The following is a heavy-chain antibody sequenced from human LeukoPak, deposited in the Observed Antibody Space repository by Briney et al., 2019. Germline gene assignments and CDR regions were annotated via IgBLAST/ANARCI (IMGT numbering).Heavy chain of an antibody. Sequence: PSETLSLTCTVSGYSISSGYYWGWIRQPPGKGLEWIGSLYYSGSTYYNPSLKSRVTISVDTSKKQFSLKLRSVTAADTAVYYCARLKSRLAAIDIWGQGTMVTVSS. J-gene: IGHJ3*02. D-gene: IGHD3-9*01. CDR1: GYSISSGYY. CDR3: ARLKSRLAAIDI. CDR2: LYYSGST. V-gene: IGHV4-38-2*02.